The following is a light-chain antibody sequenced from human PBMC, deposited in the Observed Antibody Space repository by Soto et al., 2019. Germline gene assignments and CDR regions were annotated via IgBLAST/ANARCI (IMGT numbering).Light chain of an antibody. CDR1: QSVLYSSNNKNY. CDR3: QQYYSKPLT. Sequence: DIVMTQSPDSLAVSLGERATINCKSSQSVLYSSNNKNYLGWYQQKVGQPPKLLIYWASTRESGVPDRFSGSGSGTHFTLTTSSLQAEDVAVYYCQQYYSKPLTFGGGTKVEIK. J-gene: IGKJ4*01. CDR2: WAS. V-gene: IGKV4-1*01.